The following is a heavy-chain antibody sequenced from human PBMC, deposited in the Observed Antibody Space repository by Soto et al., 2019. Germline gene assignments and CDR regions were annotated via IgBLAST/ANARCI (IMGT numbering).Heavy chain of an antibody. CDR3: ARTYYDSSGYYYFDY. V-gene: IGHV4-34*01. Sequence: SETLSLTCAVYGGSFSGYYGSWIRQPPGKGLEWIGEINHSGSTNYNPSLKSRVTISVDTSKNQFSLKLSSVTAADTAVYYCARTYYDSSGYYYFDYWGQGTLVTVSS. CDR2: INHSGST. J-gene: IGHJ4*02. D-gene: IGHD3-22*01. CDR1: GGSFSGYY.